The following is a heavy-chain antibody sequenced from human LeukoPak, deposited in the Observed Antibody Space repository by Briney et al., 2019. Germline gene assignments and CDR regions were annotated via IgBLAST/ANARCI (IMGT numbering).Heavy chain of an antibody. Sequence: GGSLRLSCAASGFTFSSYGMHWVRQAPGKGLEWVAVISYDGSNKYYADSVKGRFTISRDNSKNTLYLQMNSLRAEDTAVYYCAKAEYYDSSDAFDIWGQGTMVTVSS. CDR3: AKAEYYDSSDAFDI. CDR1: GFTFSSYG. J-gene: IGHJ3*02. V-gene: IGHV3-30*18. D-gene: IGHD3-22*01. CDR2: ISYDGSNK.